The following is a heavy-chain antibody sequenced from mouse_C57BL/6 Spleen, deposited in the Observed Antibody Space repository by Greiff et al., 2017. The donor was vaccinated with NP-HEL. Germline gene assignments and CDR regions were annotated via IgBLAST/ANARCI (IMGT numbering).Heavy chain of an antibody. CDR2: INPNNGGT. J-gene: IGHJ4*01. Sequence: EVQLQQSGPELVKPGASVKIPCKASGYTFTDYNMDWVKQSHGKSLEWIGDINPNNGGTIYNQKFKGKATLTVDKSSSTAYMERRSLTSEDTAVYDWSREGLNYDMDYWGQGTSVTVSS. CDR1: GYTFTDYN. V-gene: IGHV1-18*01. CDR3: SREGLNYDMDY. D-gene: IGHD3-3*01.